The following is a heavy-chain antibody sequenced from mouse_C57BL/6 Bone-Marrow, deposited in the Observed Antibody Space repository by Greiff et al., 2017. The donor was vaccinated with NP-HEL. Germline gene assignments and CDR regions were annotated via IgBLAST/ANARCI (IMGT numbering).Heavy chain of an antibody. CDR3: AVRVYDYGDDD. V-gene: IGHV1-52*01. CDR2: IDPSDSVT. CDR1: GYTFTSYW. D-gene: IGHD2-4*01. J-gene: IGHJ2*01. Sequence: QVQLQQPGAELVRPGSSVKLSCKASGYTFTSYWMHWVKQRPIQGLEWIGNIDPSDSVTHYNQKFKDKAPLTVDKSSSTAYMQLSSLTSEDSAVYCGAVRVYDYGDDDWGQGTTLTVSA.